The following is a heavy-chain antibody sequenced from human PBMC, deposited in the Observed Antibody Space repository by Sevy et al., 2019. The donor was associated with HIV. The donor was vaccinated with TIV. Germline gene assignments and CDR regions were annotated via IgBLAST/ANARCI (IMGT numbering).Heavy chain of an antibody. CDR2: ISNSGANT. CDR3: AKEWTLLSDWYGEFDY. V-gene: IGHV3-23*01. J-gene: IGHJ4*02. Sequence: GGSLRLSCAASGFTFTNYGMHGVRQAPGKGLGWVSGISNSGANTYYADSVRGRFTVSRDNSKNTVYLQLNSLRAEDTAIYYCAKEWTLLSDWYGEFDYWGQGTLVTVSS. CDR1: GFTFTNYG. D-gene: IGHD6-19*01.